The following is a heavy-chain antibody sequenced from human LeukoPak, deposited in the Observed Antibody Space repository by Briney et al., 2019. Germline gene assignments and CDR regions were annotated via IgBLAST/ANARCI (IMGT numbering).Heavy chain of an antibody. Sequence: GGSLRLSCAASGFTFSNYAMTWVRQAPGKGLEWVSAISGSGGSTYYADSVKGRFTISRDNSKNTLYLQMNSLRAEDTAVYYCAKDRTYTDFDYWGQGTLVTVSS. CDR2: ISGSGGST. J-gene: IGHJ4*02. CDR1: GFTFSNYA. D-gene: IGHD1-14*01. V-gene: IGHV3-23*01. CDR3: AKDRTYTDFDY.